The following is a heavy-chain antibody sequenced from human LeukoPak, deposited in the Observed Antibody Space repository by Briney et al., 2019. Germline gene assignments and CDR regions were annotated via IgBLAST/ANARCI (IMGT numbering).Heavy chain of an antibody. CDR1: GFTFSNYW. Sequence: GGSLRLSCAASGFTFSNYWMSWVRQAPGKGLEWVSAISGSGGSTYYADSVKGRFTISRDNSKNTLYLQMNSLRAEDTAVYYCAKEGYCSSTSCYSYYYYGMDVWGQGTTVTVSS. CDR3: AKEGYCSSTSCYSYYYYGMDV. V-gene: IGHV3-23*01. D-gene: IGHD2-2*02. J-gene: IGHJ6*02. CDR2: ISGSGGST.